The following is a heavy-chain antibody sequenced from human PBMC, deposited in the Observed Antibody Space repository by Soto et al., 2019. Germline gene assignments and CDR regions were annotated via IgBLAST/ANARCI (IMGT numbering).Heavy chain of an antibody. Sequence: EVQLVESGGGLVKPGGSLRLSCAASGFTFSSYSMNWVRQAPGKGLEWVSSISSSSSYIYYADSVKGRFTISRDNAKNSLYLQMNSLRAEDTAVYYCASDGSAQSAFDYWGQGTLVTVSS. J-gene: IGHJ4*02. CDR2: ISSSSSYI. CDR1: GFTFSSYS. CDR3: ASDGSAQSAFDY. V-gene: IGHV3-21*01. D-gene: IGHD2-15*01.